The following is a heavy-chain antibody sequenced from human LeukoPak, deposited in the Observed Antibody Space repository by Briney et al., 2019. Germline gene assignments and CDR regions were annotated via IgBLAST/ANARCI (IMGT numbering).Heavy chain of an antibody. CDR1: GGSFSGYY. J-gene: IGHJ5*02. D-gene: IGHD3-22*01. CDR3: ARVTIAMIVVVITTAWFDP. CDR2: INHSGST. V-gene: IGHV4-34*01. Sequence: SETLSLTCAVYGGSFSGYYWSWIRQPPGKGLEWIGEINHSGSTNYNPSLKSRVTISVDTSKNQFSLKLSSVTAADTAVYYCARVTIAMIVVVITTAWFDPWGQGTLVTVSS.